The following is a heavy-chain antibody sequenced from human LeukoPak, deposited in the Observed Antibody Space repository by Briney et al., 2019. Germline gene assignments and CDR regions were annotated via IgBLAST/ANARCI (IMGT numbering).Heavy chain of an antibody. CDR1: GGSISSNNW. CDR2: IYHSGSP. J-gene: IGHJ1*01. CDR3: ARGPYGQQLLVYFQH. V-gene: IGHV4-4*02. Sequence: SGTLSLTCAVSGGSISSNNWWGWVRQPPGKGLEWIGEIYHSGSPNYDPSLKSRVTISVDTSKNQFSLKLSSVTAADTAVYYCARGPYGQQLLVYFQHWGQGTLVTVSS. D-gene: IGHD6-13*01.